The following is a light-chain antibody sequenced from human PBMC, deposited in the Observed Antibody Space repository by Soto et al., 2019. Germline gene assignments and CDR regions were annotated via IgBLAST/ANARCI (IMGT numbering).Light chain of an antibody. Sequence: QPVLTQSPSASASLGASVKLTSTLSSGHSSYAIAWHQQQPEKGPRYLMKLDSDGSHTKGDTIPDRFSGSSSGAERYLTISSLQSEDEADYYCQTWGTGIHVVFGGGTKLTVL. CDR3: QTWGTGIHVV. CDR1: SGHSSYA. V-gene: IGLV4-69*01. J-gene: IGLJ2*01. CDR2: LDSDGSH.